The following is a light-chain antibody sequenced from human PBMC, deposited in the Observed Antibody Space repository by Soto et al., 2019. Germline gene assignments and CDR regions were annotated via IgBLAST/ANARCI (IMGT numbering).Light chain of an antibody. CDR2: SND. Sequence: QAVVTQPPSASGTPGQRVTISCSGSDSNIGSNTVNWYRHLPGMAPKLLTHSNDHRPSGVADRFSGSKSGTSASLAISGLQSEDEADYYCATWDDILNGWVFGGGTQLTVL. J-gene: IGLJ3*02. CDR1: DSNIGSNT. CDR3: ATWDDILNGWV. V-gene: IGLV1-44*01.